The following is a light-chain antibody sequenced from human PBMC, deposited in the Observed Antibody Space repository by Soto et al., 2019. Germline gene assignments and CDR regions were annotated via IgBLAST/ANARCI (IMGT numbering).Light chain of an antibody. Sequence: DLVMTQSPLSLPVTPGEPASISCRSSQSLLHSNGYTYLDWYLQKPGQSPQLLIYMGSNRASGVPDRFSGSGSGTDFTLRISRVEAEDVGVYYCLQALQIPPTFGGGTKVEIK. CDR3: LQALQIPPT. CDR2: MGS. CDR1: QSLLHSNGYTY. V-gene: IGKV2-28*01. J-gene: IGKJ4*01.